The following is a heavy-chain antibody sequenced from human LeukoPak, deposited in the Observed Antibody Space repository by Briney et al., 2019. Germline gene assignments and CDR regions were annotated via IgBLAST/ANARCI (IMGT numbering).Heavy chain of an antibody. CDR3: AKDPYSSSWYGHFDY. CDR1: GFTFSNYW. J-gene: IGHJ4*02. V-gene: IGHV3-7*03. D-gene: IGHD6-13*01. CDR2: INRDGSER. Sequence: GGSLRLSCAASGFTFSNYWMTWVRQAPGKGLEWVANINRDGSERYYVDSVKGRFTISRDDAKSSLYLQMNSLRAEDTAVYYCAKDPYSSSWYGHFDYWGQGTLVTVSS.